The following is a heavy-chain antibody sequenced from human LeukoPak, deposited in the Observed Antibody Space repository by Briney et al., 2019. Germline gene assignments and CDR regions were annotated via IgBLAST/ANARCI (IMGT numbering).Heavy chain of an antibody. CDR1: GFTFSAYA. CDR3: ARVGYTAPDYFDY. D-gene: IGHD5-18*01. CDR2: ISAGAGST. J-gene: IGHJ4*02. Sequence: GGSLRLSCAASGFTFSAYAMTWVRQAPGEGLEWVSAISAGAGSTFYADSVKGRFTISRDNSKNTLYLQMNSLRAEDTAVYYCARVGYTAPDYFDYWGQGTLVTVSS. V-gene: IGHV3-23*01.